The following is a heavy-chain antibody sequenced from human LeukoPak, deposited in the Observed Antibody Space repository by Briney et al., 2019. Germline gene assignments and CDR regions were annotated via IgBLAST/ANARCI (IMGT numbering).Heavy chain of an antibody. CDR3: VLTTIGVVYYFDY. CDR2: ISYDGTNK. Sequence: GGSLSLSCAAPGFTFSDYAMHWVRQAPGKGLEWVAVISYDGTNKYYAESVRGRFTISRDNSQNTLYLYMNSLTGADTSVYYCVLTTIGVVYYFDYWGQGTLVTVSS. J-gene: IGHJ4*02. V-gene: IGHV3-30*04. CDR1: GFTFSDYA. D-gene: IGHD1/OR15-1a*01.